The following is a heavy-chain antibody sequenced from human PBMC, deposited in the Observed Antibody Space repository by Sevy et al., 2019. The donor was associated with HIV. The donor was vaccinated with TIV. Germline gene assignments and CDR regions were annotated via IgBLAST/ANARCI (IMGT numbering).Heavy chain of an antibody. CDR2: ISSTSAYI. V-gene: IGHV3-21*01. Sequence: GGSLRLSCAASGFTFSSYRMTWVRQAPGKGLEWVSCISSTSAYINYADSVKGRFTISRDNAKNLLYLQMDSLRAEDXXXXXXXXXXXXISTWRSDYWGQGTLVTVSS. CDR3: XXXXXXISTWRSDY. J-gene: IGHJ4*02. D-gene: IGHD3-16*02. CDR1: GFTFSSYR.